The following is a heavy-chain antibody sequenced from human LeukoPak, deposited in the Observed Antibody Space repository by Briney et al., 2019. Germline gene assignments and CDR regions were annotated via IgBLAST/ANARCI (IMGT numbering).Heavy chain of an antibody. CDR3: AMEGPAAIPF. V-gene: IGHV1-2*02. D-gene: IGHD2-2*02. J-gene: IGHJ4*02. Sequence: GASVKVSCKASGYTLTGYYMHWVRQAPGQGLECMGWINPNSGETNYAQKFQGRVTMTRDTSITTAYMELSGLRSDDTAVYYCAMEGPAAIPFWGQGTRVTVSS. CDR2: INPNSGET. CDR1: GYTLTGYY.